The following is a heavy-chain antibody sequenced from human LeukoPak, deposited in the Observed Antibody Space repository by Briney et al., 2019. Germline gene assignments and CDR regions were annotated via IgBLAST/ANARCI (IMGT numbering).Heavy chain of an antibody. D-gene: IGHD2/OR15-2a*01. CDR2: INTDGSST. CDR3: ARGTTDGEDY. Sequence: GGSLRLSCAASGFTFSNYWMHWVRQAPGKGLVWVSRINTDGSSTSCADSVKGRFTISRDNAKNSLYLQMNSLRAEDTAVYYCARGTTDGEDYWGQGTLVTVSS. V-gene: IGHV3-74*01. J-gene: IGHJ4*02. CDR1: GFTFSNYW.